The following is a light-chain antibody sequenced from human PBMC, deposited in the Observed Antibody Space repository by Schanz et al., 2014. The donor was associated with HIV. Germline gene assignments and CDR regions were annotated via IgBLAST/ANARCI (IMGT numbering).Light chain of an antibody. V-gene: IGLV1-51*01. CDR3: SSYANTDTVL. J-gene: IGLJ2*01. Sequence: QSVLTQPPSVSAAPGQKVTISCSGGTSNIGDYYVSWYQQLPEKAPRLLIYDNNRRPSGIPDRFSGSKSGTSATLAITGLQTGDEANYYCSSYANTDTVLFGGGTKLTVL. CDR2: DNN. CDR1: TSNIGDYY.